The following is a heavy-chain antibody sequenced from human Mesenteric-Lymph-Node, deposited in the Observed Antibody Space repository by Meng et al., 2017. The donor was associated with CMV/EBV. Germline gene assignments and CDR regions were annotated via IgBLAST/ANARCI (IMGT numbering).Heavy chain of an antibody. Sequence: QVQLQQWGAGRLKPSETLSLTCAVYGGPFSGYYWSWIRQPPGKGLEWIGEINHSGVPNYNPSLKSRVTISLDRSKNQFSLKLSSVTAEDTAVYYCARGSDIPVNNYWGQGTLVTVSS. D-gene: IGHD2-15*01. V-gene: IGHV4-34*01. CDR1: GGPFSGYY. J-gene: IGHJ4*02. CDR2: INHSGVP. CDR3: ARGSDIPVNNY.